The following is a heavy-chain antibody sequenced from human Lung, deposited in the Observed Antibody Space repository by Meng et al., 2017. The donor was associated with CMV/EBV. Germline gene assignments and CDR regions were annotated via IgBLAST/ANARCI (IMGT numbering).Heavy chain of an antibody. CDR3: AKIHSSSWFFDS. CDR2: VYSASGNT. V-gene: IGHV3-23*03. J-gene: IGHJ4*02. D-gene: IGHD6-13*01. CDR1: GFTFSNYA. Sequence: GEXXKISCAASGFTFSNYAMSWVRQAPGKGLEWVSVVYSASGNTYYADSVKGRFTVSRDNSKNTLDLQLNSLRTEDTAVYYCAKIHSSSWFFDSWGQGNLV.